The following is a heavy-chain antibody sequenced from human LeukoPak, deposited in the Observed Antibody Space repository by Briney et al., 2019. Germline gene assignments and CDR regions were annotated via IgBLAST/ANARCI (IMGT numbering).Heavy chain of an antibody. CDR1: GFTFSSYS. CDR3: ARASTRKQWLVLSYYYMDV. CDR2: ISSSSSYI. J-gene: IGHJ6*03. V-gene: IGHV3-21*01. Sequence: PGGSLRLSCAASGFTFSSYSMNWVRQAPGKGLEGVSSISSSSSYIYYADSVKGRFTISRDNAKNSLYLQMNSLRAEDTAVYYCARASTRKQWLVLSYYYMDVWGKGTTVTVSS. D-gene: IGHD6-19*01.